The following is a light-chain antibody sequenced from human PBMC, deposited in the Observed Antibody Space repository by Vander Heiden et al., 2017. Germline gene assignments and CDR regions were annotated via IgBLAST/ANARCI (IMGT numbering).Light chain of an antibody. Sequence: QSVLTQPHAVSGAPRQRVTISCTGSSSNIGAGYDVHWYQQLPGTAPKLLIYGNSNRPSGVPDRFSGSKSGTSASLAITGLQAEDEADYYCQSYDSSLYVVFGGGTKLTVL. CDR2: GNS. V-gene: IGLV1-40*01. CDR3: QSYDSSLYVV. J-gene: IGLJ2*01. CDR1: SSNIGAGYD.